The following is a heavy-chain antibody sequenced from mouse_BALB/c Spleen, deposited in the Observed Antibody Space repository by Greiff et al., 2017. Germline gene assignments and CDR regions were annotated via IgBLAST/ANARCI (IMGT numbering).Heavy chain of an antibody. CDR1: GFTFSSYA. Sequence: EVKLVESGGGLVKPGGSLKLSCAASGFTFSSYAMSWVRQSPEKRLEWVAEISSGGSYTYYPDTVTGRFTISRDNAKNTLYLEMSSLRSEDTAMYYCAREGRGAWFAYWGQGTLVTVSA. J-gene: IGHJ3*01. CDR3: AREGRGAWFAY. CDR2: ISSGGSYT. V-gene: IGHV5-9-4*01.